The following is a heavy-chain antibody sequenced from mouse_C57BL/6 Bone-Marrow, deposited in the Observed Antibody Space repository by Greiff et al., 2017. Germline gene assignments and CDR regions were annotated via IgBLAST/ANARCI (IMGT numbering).Heavy chain of an antibody. D-gene: IGHD4-1*01. Sequence: QVQLQQPGAELVKPGASVKMSCTASGYTFTSYWITWVKQRPGQGLGWIGDIYPTSGRTNYNEKFKSKAILTVDTSSNTAYMQLSSLTSEGPAVFYVARSGPLGRSFDYWGEGNALTVFS. CDR2: IYPTSGRT. CDR3: ARSGPLGRSFDY. CDR1: GYTFTSYW. J-gene: IGHJ2*01. V-gene: IGHV1-55*01.